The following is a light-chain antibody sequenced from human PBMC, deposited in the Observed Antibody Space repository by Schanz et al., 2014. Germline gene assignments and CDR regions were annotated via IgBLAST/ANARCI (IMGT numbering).Light chain of an antibody. CDR3: SSYTSSSTLI. CDR1: SSDVGGYNY. CDR2: DVS. J-gene: IGLJ2*01. V-gene: IGLV2-14*01. Sequence: QSALTQPRSVSGSPGQSVTISCTGASSDVGGYNYVSWYQQYPGKAPTLMIYDVSDRPSGVSNRFSGSKSGNTASLTISGLQTEDEADYYCSSYTSSSTLIFGGGTKLTVL.